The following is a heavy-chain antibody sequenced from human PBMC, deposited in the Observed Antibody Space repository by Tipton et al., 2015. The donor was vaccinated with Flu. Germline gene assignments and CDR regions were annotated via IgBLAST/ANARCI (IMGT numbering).Heavy chain of an antibody. CDR1: GFTFSSYW. J-gene: IGHJ5*02. V-gene: IGHV3-7*01. D-gene: IGHD4-11*01. CDR3: VRDETSVKWGP. CDR2: IKPDGSEK. Sequence: GSLRLSCAASGFTFSSYWMNWVRQAPGKGLEWVANIKPDGSEKNYVVSVKGRFTISRDNVKNSLYLQMNNLRAEDTAVYFCVRDETSVKWGPWGQGTLVTVSS.